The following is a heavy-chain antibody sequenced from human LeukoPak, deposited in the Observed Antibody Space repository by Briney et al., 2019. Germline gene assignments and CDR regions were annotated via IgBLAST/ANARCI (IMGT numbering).Heavy chain of an antibody. CDR1: GFTVSSNY. D-gene: IGHD6-19*01. CDR2: ISGSGGST. J-gene: IGHJ4*02. CDR3: AKDWGSGWQNFDY. V-gene: IGHV3-23*01. Sequence: GGSLRLSCAASGFTVSSNYMSWVRQAPGKGLEWVSVISGSGGSTYYADSVKGRFTISRDKSKNTLYLQMNSLRAEDTAVYYCAKDWGSGWQNFDYWGQGTLVTVSS.